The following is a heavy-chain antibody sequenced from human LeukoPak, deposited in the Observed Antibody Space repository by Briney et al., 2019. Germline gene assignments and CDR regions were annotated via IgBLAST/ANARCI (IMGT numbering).Heavy chain of an antibody. CDR2: ISYDGSNK. CDR3: AKGRYGDYGNWFDP. D-gene: IGHD4-17*01. CDR1: GFTFSNYG. Sequence: GGSLRLSCAASGFTFSNYGMHWVRQAPGKGLEWVAVISYDGSNKYYADSVKGRFTISRDNSKNTLYLQMNSLRAEDTAVYYCAKGRYGDYGNWFDPWGQGTLVTVSS. J-gene: IGHJ5*02. V-gene: IGHV3-30*18.